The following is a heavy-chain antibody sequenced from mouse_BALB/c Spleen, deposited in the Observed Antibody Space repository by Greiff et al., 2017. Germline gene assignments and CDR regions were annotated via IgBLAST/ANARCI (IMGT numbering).Heavy chain of an antibody. V-gene: IGHV5-12-1*01. Sequence: EVQLVESGGGLVKPGGSLKLSCAASGFAFSSYDMSWVRQTPEKRLEWVAYISSGGGSTYYPDTVKGRITISRDNAKNTLYLQMSSLKSEDTAMYYCARPYGSSYYFDYWGQGTTLTVSS. J-gene: IGHJ2*01. CDR2: ISSGGGST. CDR1: GFAFSSYD. CDR3: ARPYGSSYYFDY. D-gene: IGHD1-1*01.